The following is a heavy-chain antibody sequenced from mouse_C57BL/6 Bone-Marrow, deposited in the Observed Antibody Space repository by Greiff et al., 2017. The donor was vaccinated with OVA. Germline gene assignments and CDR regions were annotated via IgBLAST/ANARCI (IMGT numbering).Heavy chain of an antibody. V-gene: IGHV1-82*01. CDR2: IYPGDGDT. CDR3: ARHEDGYYAAYFDY. CDR1: GYAFSSSW. J-gene: IGHJ2*01. Sequence: QVQLQQSGPELVKPGASVKISCKASGYAFSSSWMNWVKQRPGKGLEWIGRIYPGDGDTHYNGKFKGKATLTADKSSSTAYMQLSSLTSEDSAFYVCARHEDGYYAAYFDYWCQGTTLTVSS. D-gene: IGHD2-3*01.